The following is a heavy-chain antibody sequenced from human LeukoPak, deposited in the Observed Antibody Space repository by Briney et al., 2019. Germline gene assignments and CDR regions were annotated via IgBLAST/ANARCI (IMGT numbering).Heavy chain of an antibody. CDR3: AGDRSGYYFDY. Sequence: SETLSLTCTVSGGSIGTYYWSWIRQPPGKGLEWIGDIFYTGRTNYNPSLKSRVTISVDTSKNQFSLKLSSVTAADTAVYYCAGDRSGYYFDYWGQGTLVTVSS. CDR2: IFYTGRT. V-gene: IGHV4-59*12. CDR1: GGSIGTYY. J-gene: IGHJ4*02. D-gene: IGHD3-3*01.